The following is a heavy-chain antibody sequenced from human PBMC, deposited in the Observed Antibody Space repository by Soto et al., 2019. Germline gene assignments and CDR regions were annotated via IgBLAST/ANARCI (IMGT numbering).Heavy chain of an antibody. CDR3: ARGETYLGV. J-gene: IGHJ6*02. CDR2: IIPIFGSR. Sequence: SVKVSFKASRYTFSKYAINWVRQAPGQGLEWMGWIIPIFGSRKYAEKFQGRVTITADESTSTAYMDLRSLRFEDTAVYYCARGETYLGVWGQGTTVTVSS. CDR1: RYTFSKYA. D-gene: IGHD3-16*01. V-gene: IGHV1-69*13.